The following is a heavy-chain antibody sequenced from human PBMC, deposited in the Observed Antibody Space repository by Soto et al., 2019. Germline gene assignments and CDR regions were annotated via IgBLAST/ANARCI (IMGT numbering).Heavy chain of an antibody. CDR2: IYYSGST. V-gene: IGHV4-39*01. J-gene: IGHJ5*02. Sequence: SETLSLTCTVSGGSISSSSYYWGWIRQPPGKGLEWIGSIYYSGSTYYNPSLKSRVTISVDTSKNQFSLKLSSVTAADTAVYYCARHLGKANWFDPWGQGTLVTVSS. CDR3: ARHLGKANWFDP. CDR1: GGSISSSSYY.